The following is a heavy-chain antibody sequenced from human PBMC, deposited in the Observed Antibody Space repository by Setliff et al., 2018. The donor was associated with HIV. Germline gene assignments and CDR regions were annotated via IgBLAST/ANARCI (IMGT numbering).Heavy chain of an antibody. CDR3: ARCYYDSSGPTDAFDI. CDR2: INPSGGSA. CDR1: GGTFSNYA. Sequence: ASVKVSCKASGGTFSNYAFSWVRQAPGQGLEWMGMINPSGGSASYAQKFQGRLTMTRDTSRSTVYMELSSLRSEDTAVYYCARCYYDSSGPTDAFDIWGQGTVVTVSS. J-gene: IGHJ3*02. D-gene: IGHD3-22*01. V-gene: IGHV1-46*01.